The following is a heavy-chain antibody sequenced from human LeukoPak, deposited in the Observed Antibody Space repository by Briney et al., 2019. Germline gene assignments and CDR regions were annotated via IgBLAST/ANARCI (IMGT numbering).Heavy chain of an antibody. CDR1: GFTFSSYG. V-gene: IGHV3-30*18. D-gene: IGHD3/OR15-3a*01. CDR3: AKFWTGRPTGNAFDI. J-gene: IGHJ3*02. CDR2: ISYDGSNK. Sequence: GGSLRLSCAASGFTFSSYGMHWVRQAPGKGLEWVAVISYDGSNKYYADSVKGRFTISRDNSKNTLYLQMNSLRAEDTAVYYCAKFWTGRPTGNAFDIWGQGTMVTVSS.